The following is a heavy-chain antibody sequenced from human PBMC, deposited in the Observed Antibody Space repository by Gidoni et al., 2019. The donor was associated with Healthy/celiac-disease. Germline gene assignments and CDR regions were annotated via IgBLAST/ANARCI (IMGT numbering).Heavy chain of an antibody. Sequence: LPYWGAGLLKPSETLSLTCAVYGGSFSGYYWSWIRQPPGKGLEWIGEINHSGSTNYNPSLKSRVTISVDTSKNQFSLKLSSVTAADTAVYYCARGRLRGYSYVASYYYGMDVWGQGTTVTVSS. CDR2: INHSGST. J-gene: IGHJ6*02. V-gene: IGHV4-34*01. D-gene: IGHD5-18*01. CDR1: GGSFSGYY. CDR3: ARGRLRGYSYVASYYYGMDV.